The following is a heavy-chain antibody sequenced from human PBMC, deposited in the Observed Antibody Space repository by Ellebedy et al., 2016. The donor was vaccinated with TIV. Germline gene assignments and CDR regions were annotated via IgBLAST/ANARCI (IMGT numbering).Heavy chain of an antibody. J-gene: IGHJ4*02. CDR1: GFTFGSFA. CDR3: AKGTSSGFNYDRVGCEY. Sequence: GESLKISCAASGFTFGSFAMHWVRQAPGKGLEWLSVISGGGDNTYHADSVKGRFTIIRDNSKNTLYLQMGRLRAEDTAVYYCAKGTSSGFNYDRVGCEYWGQGTLVTVSS. CDR2: ISGGGDNT. D-gene: IGHD3-22*01. V-gene: IGHV3-23*01.